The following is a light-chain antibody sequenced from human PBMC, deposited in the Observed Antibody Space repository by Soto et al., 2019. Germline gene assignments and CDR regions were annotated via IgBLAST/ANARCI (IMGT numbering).Light chain of an antibody. CDR1: QSVTGNY. J-gene: IGKJ2*01. CDR2: GSS. Sequence: EIVLTQSPGTLSLSPGERATLSCRASQSVTGNYLAWYQQKPGQSPRLLIYGSSDRATGIPDRFSGSGSGTDFTLTINRVEPEDFGIYYCQQYGSSPPYTFGQGTKLEIK. V-gene: IGKV3-20*01. CDR3: QQYGSSPPYT.